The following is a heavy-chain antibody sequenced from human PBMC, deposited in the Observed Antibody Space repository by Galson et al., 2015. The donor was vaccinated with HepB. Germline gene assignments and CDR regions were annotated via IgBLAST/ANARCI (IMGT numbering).Heavy chain of an antibody. Sequence: SLRLSXXXSGFTXSSNYMSWVRQAPGKGLEWVPVIYSGGSTYYADSVKGRFTISRDNSKNTLYLQMNSLRAEDTAVYYCARAPPGYSSLITDYWGQGTLXXXSS. V-gene: IGHV3-53*01. CDR3: ARAPPGYSSLITDY. D-gene: IGHD6-13*01. CDR2: IYSGGST. J-gene: IGHJ4*02. CDR1: GFTXSSNY.